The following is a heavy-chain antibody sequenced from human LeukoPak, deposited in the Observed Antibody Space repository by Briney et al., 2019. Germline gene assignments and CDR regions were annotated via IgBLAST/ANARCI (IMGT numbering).Heavy chain of an antibody. CDR2: ISWNSGSI. Sequence: PGGSLRLSCAASGFTFDDYAMLWVRQAPGKGLEWVSGISWNSGSIGYADSVKGRFTISRDNAKNSLYLQMNSLRAEDTALYYCAKDFKLGVFDYWGQGTLVTVSS. CDR1: GFTFDDYA. V-gene: IGHV3-9*01. CDR3: AKDFKLGVFDY. D-gene: IGHD6-13*01. J-gene: IGHJ4*02.